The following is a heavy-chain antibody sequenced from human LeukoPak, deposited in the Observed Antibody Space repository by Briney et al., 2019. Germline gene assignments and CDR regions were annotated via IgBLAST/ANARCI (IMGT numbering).Heavy chain of an antibody. J-gene: IGHJ4*02. CDR1: GFTFSSYE. V-gene: IGHV3-48*03. CDR2: ISSSGSTI. CDR3: ANLRPVGGWYLFDY. D-gene: IGHD6-19*01. Sequence: GGSLRLSCAASGFTFSSYEMSWVRQAPGKGLEWVSYISSSGSTIYYADSVKGRFTISRDNSKNTLYVQMNSLRAEDTAVYYCANLRPVGGWYLFDYWGQGTLVTVSS.